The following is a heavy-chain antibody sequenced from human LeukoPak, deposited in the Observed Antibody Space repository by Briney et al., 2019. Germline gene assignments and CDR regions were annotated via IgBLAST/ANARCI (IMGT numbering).Heavy chain of an antibody. CDR3: ARDLGYSRRYYDFSD. CDR1: GYTFTGYY. CDR2: INPNNGGT. V-gene: IGHV1-2*02. D-gene: IGHD3-3*01. Sequence: ASVKVSCKASGYTFTGYYMQWVRQAPGQGLEWMGWINPNNGGTNYAQKFQGRVTMTRDTSITTAYMELSRLTSDDTAVYYCARDLGYSRRYYDFSDWGQGTLVTVSS. J-gene: IGHJ4*02.